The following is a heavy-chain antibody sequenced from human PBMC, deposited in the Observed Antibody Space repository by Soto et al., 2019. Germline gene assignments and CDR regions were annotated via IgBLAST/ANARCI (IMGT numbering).Heavy chain of an antibody. CDR2: ISSDGSNK. Sequence: QVQLVESGGGVVQPGRSLRLSCAVSGFTFSSHAMHWVRQAPGKGLEWVSLISSDGSNKYYADSVTGRFTTSRDNSKNTMHLQRNSLSVEDTAVYYCARDDEGGSDCDLGYWGQGALVTVSA. D-gene: IGHD1-26*01. J-gene: IGHJ4*02. CDR3: ARDDEGGSDCDLGY. CDR1: GFTFSSHA. V-gene: IGHV3-30-3*01.